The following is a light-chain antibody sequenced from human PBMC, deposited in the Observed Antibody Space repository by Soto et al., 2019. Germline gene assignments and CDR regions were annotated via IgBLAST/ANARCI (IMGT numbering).Light chain of an antibody. J-gene: IGLJ2*01. CDR3: SSYTSSSTLI. CDR1: SSDVGGYHF. V-gene: IGLV2-14*01. CDR2: DVS. Sequence: QSALTQPASVSGSPGQSITISCTGTSSDVGGYHFVSWYQQHPGKAPKLMIYDVSNRPSGVSDRFSAFKSGNTASLTISGLQAEDEADYYCSSYTSSSTLIFGGGTKLTVL.